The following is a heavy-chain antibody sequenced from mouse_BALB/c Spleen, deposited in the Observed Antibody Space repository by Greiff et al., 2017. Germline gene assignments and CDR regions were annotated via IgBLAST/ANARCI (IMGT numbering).Heavy chain of an antibody. CDR1: GYAFSSSW. Sequence: SGPELVKPGASVKISCKASGYAFSSSWMNWVKQRPGQGLEWIGRIYPGDGDTNYNGKFKGKATLTADKSSSTAYMQLSSLTSVDSAVYFCAREGLLYFDYWGQGTTLTVSS. D-gene: IGHD2-3*01. J-gene: IGHJ2*01. CDR3: AREGLLYFDY. V-gene: IGHV1-82*01. CDR2: IYPGDGDT.